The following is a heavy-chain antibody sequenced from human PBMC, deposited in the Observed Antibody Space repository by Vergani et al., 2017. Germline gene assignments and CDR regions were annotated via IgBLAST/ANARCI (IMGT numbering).Heavy chain of an antibody. J-gene: IGHJ6*02. V-gene: IGHV3-23*01. CDR3: AKARDPNCKGGNCYSYYYGLDV. D-gene: IGHD2-21*01. CDR1: GFTFSSYA. Sequence: EVQLLESGGNLIQPGGSLRLSCGASGFTFSSYAMTWVRLASGQRLQWVSAISGSGGNTFYTDSVKGRFTISRDNSKDTLYLQMNSLRVEDTAIYYCAKARDPNCKGGNCYSYYYGLDVWGQGTTVTVSS. CDR2: ISGSGGNT.